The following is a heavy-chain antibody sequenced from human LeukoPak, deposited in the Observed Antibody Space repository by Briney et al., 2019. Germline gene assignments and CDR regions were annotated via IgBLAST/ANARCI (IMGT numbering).Heavy chain of an antibody. D-gene: IGHD3-22*01. V-gene: IGHV3-30*18. CDR2: ISYDGSNK. Sequence: GGSLRLSCAASGFTFSSYSMNWVRQAPGKGLEWVAVISYDGSNKYYADSVKGRFTISRDNSKNTLYLQMNSLRAEDTAVYYCAKDRIFSYYYDSSGYSFDYWGQGTLVTVSS. CDR1: GFTFSSYS. J-gene: IGHJ4*02. CDR3: AKDRIFSYYYDSSGYSFDY.